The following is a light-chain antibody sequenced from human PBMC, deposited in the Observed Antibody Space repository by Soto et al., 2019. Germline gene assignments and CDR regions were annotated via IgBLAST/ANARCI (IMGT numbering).Light chain of an antibody. V-gene: IGKV3-15*01. CDR1: QTVYSN. Sequence: EIVMTQSPATLSLSPGERATLSCRASQTVYSNLAWYQQKPGQAPRLLIYVASTGATGIPARFSASGSGTEFTLTISSLQSEDFAVYFCQQRNKWPLTFGEGTKVEIK. J-gene: IGKJ4*02. CDR2: VAS. CDR3: QQRNKWPLT.